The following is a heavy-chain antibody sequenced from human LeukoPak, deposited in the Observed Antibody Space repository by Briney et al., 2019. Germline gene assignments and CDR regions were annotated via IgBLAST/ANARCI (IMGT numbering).Heavy chain of an antibody. CDR3: ARACGDRGTDAFDI. CDR2: LKQDGSEK. J-gene: IGHJ3*02. D-gene: IGHD3-16*01. CDR1: GFTFSSYW. Sequence: PGGSLRLSCAASGFTFSSYWMSWVRQAPGKGLEWVANLKQDGSEKYYVDSVKGRFTISRDNAENSLYLQMNSLRAEDTAVYYCARACGDRGTDAFDIWGQGTMVTVSS. V-gene: IGHV3-7*03.